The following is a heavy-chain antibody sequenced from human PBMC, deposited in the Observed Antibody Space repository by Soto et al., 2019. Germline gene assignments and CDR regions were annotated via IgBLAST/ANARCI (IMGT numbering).Heavy chain of an antibody. CDR3: ARKVGPSRVGNRRTGGMDX. CDR2: IYNGDSDT. CDR1: GYSFTSYW. Sequence: GEALKISCKGSGYSFTSYWIGWVRQMPGKGLELMGIIYNGDSDTRYSTSFQGQVTISADKSISTAYLQWSSLKASETAMYYCARKVGPSRVGNRRTGGMDXWGQGTTVTVS. D-gene: IGHD3-9*01. J-gene: IGHJ6*02. V-gene: IGHV5-51*01.